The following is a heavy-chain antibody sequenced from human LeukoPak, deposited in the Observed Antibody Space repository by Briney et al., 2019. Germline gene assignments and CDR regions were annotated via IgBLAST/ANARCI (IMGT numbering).Heavy chain of an antibody. D-gene: IGHD4/OR15-4a*01. CDR2: ISSDSRYI. CDR1: GFTFSSYE. J-gene: IGHJ3*02. V-gene: IGHV3-21*01. Sequence: GGSPRLSCAASGFTFSSYEMNWVRQAPGEGLDWVSSISSDSRYILYADSLKGRFTISRDNAKNSLYLQMNSLRAEDTALYYCARGPNGAFDIWGQGTMVTVSS. CDR3: ARGPNGAFDI.